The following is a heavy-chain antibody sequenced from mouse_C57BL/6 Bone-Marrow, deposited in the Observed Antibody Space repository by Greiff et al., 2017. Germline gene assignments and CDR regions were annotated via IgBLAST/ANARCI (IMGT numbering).Heavy chain of an antibody. CDR2: ISNLAYST. D-gene: IGHD1-1*02. V-gene: IGHV5-15*01. CDR3: ARQGLWYTMDY. J-gene: IGHJ4*01. CDR1: GFTFSDYG. Sequence: EVQLVESGGGLVQPGGSLKLSCAASGFTFSDYGMAWVRQAPRKGPEWVAFISNLAYSTYYADTVTGRFTFSRENAKNTLYLEMSSLRSEDTAMYYCARQGLWYTMDYWGQGPSVTVSS.